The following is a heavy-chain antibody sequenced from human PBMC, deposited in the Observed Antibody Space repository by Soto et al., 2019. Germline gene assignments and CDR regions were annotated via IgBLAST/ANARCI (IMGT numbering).Heavy chain of an antibody. CDR2: IYYSGST. Sequence: TSETLSLTCTVSGGSISSSSYYWGWIRQPPGKGLEWIGSIYYSGSTYYNPSLKSRVTISVDTSKNQFSLKLSSVTAADTAVYYCARHVGSSGDPGMWFDPWGQGTLVTVSS. J-gene: IGHJ5*02. CDR3: ARHVGSSGDPGMWFDP. D-gene: IGHD4-17*01. V-gene: IGHV4-39*01. CDR1: GGSISSSSYY.